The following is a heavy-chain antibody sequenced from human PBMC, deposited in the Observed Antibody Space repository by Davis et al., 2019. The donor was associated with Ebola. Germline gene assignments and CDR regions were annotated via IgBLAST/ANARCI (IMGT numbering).Heavy chain of an antibody. V-gene: IGHV3-9*01. Sequence: PGGSLRLSCAASGFTFDDYAMHWVRQAPGKGLEWVSGISWNGGSIGYADSVKGRFTISRDNAKNSLYLQMNSLRAEDTALYYCAKETYYYYGMDVWGQGTTVTVSS. J-gene: IGHJ6*02. CDR3: AKETYYYYGMDV. CDR2: ISWNGGSI. CDR1: GFTFDDYA.